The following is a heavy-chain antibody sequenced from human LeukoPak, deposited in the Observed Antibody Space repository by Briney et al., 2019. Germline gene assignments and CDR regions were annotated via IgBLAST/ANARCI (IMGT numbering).Heavy chain of an antibody. Sequence: SETLSLTCTVSGGSISSYYWSWIRQPPGKGLEWIGYIYYSGSTNYNPSLRSRVTISVDTSKNQCSLKLSSVTAADTAVYYCARGGDPHYGMDVWGQGTTVTVSS. J-gene: IGHJ6*02. CDR3: ARGGDPHYGMDV. CDR2: IYYSGST. V-gene: IGHV4-59*01. D-gene: IGHD2-21*01. CDR1: GGSISSYY.